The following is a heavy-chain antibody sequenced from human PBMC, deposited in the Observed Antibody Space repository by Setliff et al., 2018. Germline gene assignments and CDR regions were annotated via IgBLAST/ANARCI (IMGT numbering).Heavy chain of an antibody. J-gene: IGHJ5*02. CDR3: ARGSTGIYDP. V-gene: IGHV4-59*11. D-gene: IGHD1-1*01. CDR1: GASISSHY. CDR2: VHYNGET. Sequence: SETLSLTCTVSGASISSHYWSWIRQAPGKGPQWIAYVHYNGETNYNPSLKSRVLISVDTSKNQFSLKMTSVTAADTAIYYCARGSTGIYDPWGQGILVTVSS.